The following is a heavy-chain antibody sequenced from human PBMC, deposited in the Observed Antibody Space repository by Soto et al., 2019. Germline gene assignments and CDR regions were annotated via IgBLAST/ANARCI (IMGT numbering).Heavy chain of an antibody. D-gene: IGHD5-12*01. CDR1: GFVFADYG. V-gene: IGHV3-49*03. Sequence: GGSLRLSCSTSGFVFADYGLNWFRQAPGKGLEWVGFVRSVPYGGTTEYAASVKGRFTISVDVSKSIGYLQMNSLQTEDTAVYFCTRMDSGYAIFDDWGQGTLVTVSS. CDR2: VRSVPYGGTT. CDR3: TRMDSGYAIFDD. J-gene: IGHJ4*02.